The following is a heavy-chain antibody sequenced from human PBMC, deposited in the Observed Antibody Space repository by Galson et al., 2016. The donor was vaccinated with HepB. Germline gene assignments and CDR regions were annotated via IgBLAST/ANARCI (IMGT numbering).Heavy chain of an antibody. CDR2: IWFDGDKK. CDR3: VRGSNLDY. Sequence: LRLSCAVSGFSFINYGMHWVRQAPGKGLEWVALIWFDGDKKYYSDSVKGRFTISRDNSKNTLYLQMNSLRAEDSAVYYCVRGSNLDYWGQGSLVTVSS. CDR1: GFSFINYG. D-gene: IGHD1-26*01. J-gene: IGHJ4*02. V-gene: IGHV3-33*01.